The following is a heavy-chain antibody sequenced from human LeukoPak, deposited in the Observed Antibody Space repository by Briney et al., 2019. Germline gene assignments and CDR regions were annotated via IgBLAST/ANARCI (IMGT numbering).Heavy chain of an antibody. V-gene: IGHV3-48*04. Sequence: GGSLRLSCAASGFTFSSYGMHWIRQAPGKGLEWVSYISSSGSTIYYADSVKGRFTISRDNAKNSLYLQMNSLRAEDTAVYYCARGRDYGDDFDYWGQGTLVTVSS. CDR1: GFTFSSYG. J-gene: IGHJ4*02. D-gene: IGHD4-17*01. CDR2: ISSSGSTI. CDR3: ARGRDYGDDFDY.